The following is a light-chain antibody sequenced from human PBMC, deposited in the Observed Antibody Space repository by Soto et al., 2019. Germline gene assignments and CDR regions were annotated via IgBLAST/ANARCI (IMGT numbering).Light chain of an antibody. J-gene: IGKJ1*01. CDR1: QSISSNF. CDR2: GAS. V-gene: IGKV3-20*01. CDR3: QQYNNWPV. Sequence: EIVLTQSPGTLSLSPGEGATLSCRASQSISSNFLAWYQQKRGQAPRLLIHGASNRATGIPDRFSGSGSGTDFTLTITRLEPEDFAVYYCQQYNNWPVFGQGTKVDIK.